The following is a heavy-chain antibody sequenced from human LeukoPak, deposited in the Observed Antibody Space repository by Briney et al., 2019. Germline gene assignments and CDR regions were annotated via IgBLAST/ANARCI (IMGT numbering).Heavy chain of an antibody. V-gene: IGHV3-33*06. CDR2: IWYDGSNK. CDR1: GFTFSSYG. J-gene: IGHJ5*02. CDR3: AKDNKIAAARSAWFDP. D-gene: IGHD6-13*01. Sequence: GRSLRLSCAASGFTFSSYGMHWVRQAPGKGLEWVAVIWYDGSNKYYADSVKGRFTISRDNSKNTLYLQMNSLRAEDTAVYYCAKDNKIAAARSAWFDPWGQGTLVTVSS.